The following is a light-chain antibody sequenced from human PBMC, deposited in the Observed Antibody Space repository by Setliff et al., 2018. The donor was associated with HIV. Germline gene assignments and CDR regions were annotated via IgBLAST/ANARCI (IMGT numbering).Light chain of an antibody. CDR2: EVS. Sequence: QSVLTQPASVSGSPGQSITISCTGTSSDVGSYNLVSWYQQHPGKAPRLMIYEVSNRPSGVSNRFSGSKSGNTASLTISGLQAEDEADYYCKSYTSSSSLVFGTGTKVTVL. J-gene: IGLJ1*01. CDR3: KSYTSSSSLV. CDR1: SSDVGSYNL. V-gene: IGLV2-14*02.